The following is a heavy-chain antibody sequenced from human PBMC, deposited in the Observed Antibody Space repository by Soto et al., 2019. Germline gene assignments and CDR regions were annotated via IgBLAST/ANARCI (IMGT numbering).Heavy chain of an antibody. CDR3: ARDGSEGSGEIGYYYYMDV. D-gene: IGHD2-15*01. V-gene: IGHV3-21*01. Sequence: EVQLVESGGGLVKPGGSLRLSCAASGFTFSSYSLNWVRQAPGKGLEWVSSITSSGASIYYAESVKGRFTISRDNAKNSLYLQMNSLRAEDTAVYYCARDGSEGSGEIGYYYYMDVWGKGTTATVSS. CDR2: ITSSGASI. CDR1: GFTFSSYS. J-gene: IGHJ6*03.